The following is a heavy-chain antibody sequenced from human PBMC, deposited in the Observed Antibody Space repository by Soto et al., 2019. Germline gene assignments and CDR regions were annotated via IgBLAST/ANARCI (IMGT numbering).Heavy chain of an antibody. Sequence: PGGSLRLSCAASGFTFSDYYMSWIRQAPGKGLEWVSYISSSGSTIYYADSVKGRFTISRDNAKNSLYLQMNSLRAEDTAVYYCARDRGSSGWRKGNDAFDISGQGTMVTVSS. D-gene: IGHD6-19*01. J-gene: IGHJ3*02. CDR1: GFTFSDYY. CDR2: ISSSGSTI. CDR3: ARDRGSSGWRKGNDAFDI. V-gene: IGHV3-11*01.